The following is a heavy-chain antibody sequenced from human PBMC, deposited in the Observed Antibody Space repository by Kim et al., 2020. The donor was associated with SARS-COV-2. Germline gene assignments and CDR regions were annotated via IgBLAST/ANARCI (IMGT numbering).Heavy chain of an antibody. J-gene: IGHJ4*02. CDR3: ARVLTSGWSYFDY. Sequence: YADSRQCRFTYSKDKHRPPLYLQMNSLRAADTAVYYCARVLTSGWSYFDYWGQGTLVTVSS. V-gene: IGHV3-11*04. D-gene: IGHD6-19*01.